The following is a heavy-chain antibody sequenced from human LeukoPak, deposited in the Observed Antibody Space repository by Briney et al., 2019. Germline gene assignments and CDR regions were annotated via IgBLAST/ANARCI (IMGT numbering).Heavy chain of an antibody. V-gene: IGHV1-69*05. CDR2: IIPIFGTA. CDR3: ARGYYDSSGYRYFDY. D-gene: IGHD3-22*01. J-gene: IGHJ4*02. Sequence: GSSVKVSCKASGGTFSSYAISWVRQAPGQGLEWMGGIIPIFGTANYAQKFQGRVTITTDESTSTAYMELSNLRSEDTAVYYCARGYYDSSGYRYFDYWGQGTLVTVSS. CDR1: GGTFSSYA.